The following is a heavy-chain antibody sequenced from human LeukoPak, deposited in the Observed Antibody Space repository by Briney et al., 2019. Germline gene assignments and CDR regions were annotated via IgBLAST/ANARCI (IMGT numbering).Heavy chain of an antibody. CDR1: GYSFTSHY. V-gene: IGHV1-46*01. Sequence: ASVKVSCKASGYSFTSHYMYWVRQASGEGLEWMGIINPSGGSTSYPQKFQGRVTMTRDTSTSTVYMELSSLRSEDTAVYYCARRRRSWYHDAFDIWGQGTMVTVSS. J-gene: IGHJ3*02. D-gene: IGHD6-13*01. CDR2: INPSGGST. CDR3: ARRRRSWYHDAFDI.